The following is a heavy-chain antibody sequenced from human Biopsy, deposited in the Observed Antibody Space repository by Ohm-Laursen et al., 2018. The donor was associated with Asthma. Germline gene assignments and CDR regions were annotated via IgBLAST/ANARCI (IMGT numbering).Heavy chain of an antibody. V-gene: IGHV4-61*01. CDR1: GGSVSSGSYY. J-gene: IGHJ2*01. CDR3: ARAVSSSSYWHFDL. CDR2: ISYSGRT. D-gene: IGHD6-6*01. Sequence: SDTLSLTCTVSGGSVSSGSYYWSWIRQPPGKGLAWVSYISYSGRTDYNPSLKSQLTISMDTSKNQFSLKVTSVTAADTAVYYCARAVSSSSYWHFDLWGRGDLVTVSS.